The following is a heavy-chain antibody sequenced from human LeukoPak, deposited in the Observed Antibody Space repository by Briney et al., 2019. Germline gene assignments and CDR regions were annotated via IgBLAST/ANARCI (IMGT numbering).Heavy chain of an antibody. CDR2: LLYSGST. Sequence: SETLSLTCTVSGGSISSYYWSRIRQPPGKGLEWIGYLLYSGSTIYNPSLKTRVVISPDTSKNHFSLKLSSVTAADTAVYYCARVLGRADLHSYFYMDVWGKGTTVTVSS. D-gene: IGHD1-26*01. CDR3: ARVLGRADLHSYFYMDV. V-gene: IGHV4-59*01. J-gene: IGHJ6*03. CDR1: GGSISSYY.